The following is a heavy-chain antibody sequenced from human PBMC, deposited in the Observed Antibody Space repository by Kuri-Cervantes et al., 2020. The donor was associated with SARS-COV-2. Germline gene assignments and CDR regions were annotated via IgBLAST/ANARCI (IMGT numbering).Heavy chain of an antibody. V-gene: IGHV4-39*01. CDR1: GGSISSSSYY. D-gene: IGHD3-3*01. J-gene: IGHJ4*02. CDR3: ATHDFWSGSTFDY. CDR2: IYYSGST. Sequence: SETLSLTCTVSGGSISSSSYYWGWIRQPPGKGLEWIGSIYYSGSTYYNPSLKSRVTISVDTSKNQFSLKLSSVTAADTAVYYCATHDFWSGSTFDYWGQGTLVTVSS.